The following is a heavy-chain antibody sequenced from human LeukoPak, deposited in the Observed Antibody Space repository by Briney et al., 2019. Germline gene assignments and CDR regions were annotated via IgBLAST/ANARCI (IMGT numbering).Heavy chain of an antibody. V-gene: IGHV4-59*04. CDR2: IYHSGST. CDR3: ARREYYYDSSGYFGY. CDR1: GASISSYY. J-gene: IGHJ4*02. Sequence: SETLSLTCTVSGASISSYYWSWIRQPPGKGLEWIGSIYHSGSTYYNPSLKSRVTISVDTSMNQFSLKLSSVTAADTAVYYCARREYYYDSSGYFGYWGQGTLVTVSS. D-gene: IGHD3-22*01.